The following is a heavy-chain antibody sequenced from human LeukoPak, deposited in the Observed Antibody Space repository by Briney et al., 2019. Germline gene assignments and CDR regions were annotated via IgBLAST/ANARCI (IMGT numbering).Heavy chain of an antibody. D-gene: IGHD3-16*01. CDR2: ISTYNGDT. V-gene: IGHV1-18*01. J-gene: IGHJ4*02. Sequence: ASVKVSCKASGHTFTSYGINWVRLAPGQGLEWMGWISTYNGDTNYAQKLQGRVTMTTDTSTSTAYMELRSLRSDDTAVYYCARGSSYGFSMGYWGQGTLVTVSS. CDR1: GHTFTSYG. CDR3: ARGSSYGFSMGY.